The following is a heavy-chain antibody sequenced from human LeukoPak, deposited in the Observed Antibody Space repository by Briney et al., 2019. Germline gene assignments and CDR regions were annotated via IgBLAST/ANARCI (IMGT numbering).Heavy chain of an antibody. D-gene: IGHD3-22*01. V-gene: IGHV3-30-3*01. CDR2: ISYDGSNK. CDR3: ARYYDSSGIFDY. J-gene: IGHJ4*02. Sequence: GSLRLSCVASGFTFSYYAMHWVRPAPGKGLEWVAVISYDGSNKYYADSVKGRFTISRDNSKNTLHLQMNSLRAEDTAVYYCARYYDSSGIFDYWGQGTLVTVSS. CDR1: GFTFSYYA.